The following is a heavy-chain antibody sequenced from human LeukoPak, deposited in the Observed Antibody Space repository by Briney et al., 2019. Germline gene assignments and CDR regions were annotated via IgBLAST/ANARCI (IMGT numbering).Heavy chain of an antibody. D-gene: IGHD4-17*01. CDR1: GGSISSGSYY. CDR3: ARDSVSTAPFDY. J-gene: IGHJ4*02. Sequence: RSSETLSLTCTVSGGSISSGSYYWSWIRQPAGKGLEWIGRIYTSGSTNYNPSLKSRVTISVDTSKNQFSLKLSSVTAADTAVYYCARDSVSTAPFDYWGQGTLVTVSS. V-gene: IGHV4-61*02. CDR2: IYTSGST.